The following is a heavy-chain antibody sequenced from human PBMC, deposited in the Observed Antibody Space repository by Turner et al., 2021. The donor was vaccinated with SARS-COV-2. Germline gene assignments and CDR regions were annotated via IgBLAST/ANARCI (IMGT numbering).Heavy chain of an antibody. Sequence: QLQLQDSGPGTVKHSETVSTPCNLSGGYLSSSAYYWGWIRPRPGKWLEWIGSIYDSGSTYDNQSLNSRVTISVDTSKNHFSLKLSSVMAAVTAVYYCACLGRGYFDSSGYDPGAFDIWGQGTMVTVSS. CDR3: ACLGRGYFDSSGYDPGAFDI. CDR1: GGYLSSSAYY. V-gene: IGHV4-39*02. CDR2: IYDSGST. D-gene: IGHD3-22*01. J-gene: IGHJ3*02.